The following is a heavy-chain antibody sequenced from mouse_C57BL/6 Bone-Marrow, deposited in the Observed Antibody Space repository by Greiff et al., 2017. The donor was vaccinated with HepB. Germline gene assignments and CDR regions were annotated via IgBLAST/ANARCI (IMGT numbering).Heavy chain of an antibody. CDR2: IYPGSGNT. J-gene: IGHJ2*01. CDR3: ARSYCNYKDY. CDR1: GYTFTDYY. V-gene: IGHV1-76*01. Sequence: VQLQQSGAELVRPGASVKLSCKASGYTFTDYYINWVKQRPGQGLEWIARIYPGSGNTYYNEKFKGKATLTAEKSSSTAYMQLSSLTSEDSAVYFCARSYCNYKDYWGQGTTLTVSS. D-gene: IGHD2-1*01.